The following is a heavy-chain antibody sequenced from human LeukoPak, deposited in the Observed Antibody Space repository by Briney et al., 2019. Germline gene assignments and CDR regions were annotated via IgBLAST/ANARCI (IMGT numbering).Heavy chain of an antibody. D-gene: IGHD4/OR15-4a*01. CDR2: IIPLFGTA. J-gene: IGHJ6*03. Sequence: SVKVSCEVSGDTFSSYAINWVRQAPGQGLEWMGKIIPLFGTADYAQKLQGRVTITTDESTITAYMELSSLRSEDTAVYYCARSDYYYYYYMDVWGKGTTVTVSS. V-gene: IGHV1-69*05. CDR3: ARSDYYYYYYMDV. CDR1: GDTFSSYA.